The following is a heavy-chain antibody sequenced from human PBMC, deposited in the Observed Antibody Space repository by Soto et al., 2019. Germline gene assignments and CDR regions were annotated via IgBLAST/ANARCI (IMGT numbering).Heavy chain of an antibody. CDR3: ARDLTYRGEIDY. CDR2: INHSGST. CDR1: GGSFSGYY. V-gene: IGHV4-34*01. J-gene: IGHJ4*02. D-gene: IGHD3-16*01. Sequence: QVQLQQWGAGLLKPSETLSLTCAVYGGSFSGYYWSWIRQPPGKGLEWIGEINHSGSTNYNPSLKSRVTISVDTSKNQFSLKLSSVTAADTAVYYCARDLTYRGEIDYWGQGTLVTVSS.